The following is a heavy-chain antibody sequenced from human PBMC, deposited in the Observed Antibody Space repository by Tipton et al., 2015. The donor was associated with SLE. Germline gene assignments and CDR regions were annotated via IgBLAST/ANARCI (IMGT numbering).Heavy chain of an antibody. Sequence: QLVQSGPEVKKPGASVKVSCKASGYTFTNYDINWVRQATGQGLEWMGWMNPNSGNTGCAQKFQGRVTMTRNTSISTAYMELRTLRYEDTALYYCARGSVIGTDSFEVVVRGQGTTVIVSS. D-gene: IGHD3-9*01. CDR1: GYTFTNYD. CDR2: MNPNSGNT. V-gene: IGHV1-8*01. J-gene: IGHJ6*02. CDR3: ARGSVIGTDSFEVVV.